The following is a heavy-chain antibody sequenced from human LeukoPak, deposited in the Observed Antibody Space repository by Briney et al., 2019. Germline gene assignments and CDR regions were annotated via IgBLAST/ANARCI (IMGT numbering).Heavy chain of an antibody. CDR3: TREENYGDYPRTVILDY. Sequence: SETLSPTCTVSSASLTSGHNYWGWIRQAPGTGLEWIGSIFYSGTTYYNPSLKSRVTMSIDTSKNQFSLNLISVTAADTAVYFCTREENYGDYPRTVILDYWGQGVLVTVSS. CDR2: IFYSGTT. V-gene: IGHV4-39*07. J-gene: IGHJ4*02. D-gene: IGHD4-17*01. CDR1: SASLTSGHNY.